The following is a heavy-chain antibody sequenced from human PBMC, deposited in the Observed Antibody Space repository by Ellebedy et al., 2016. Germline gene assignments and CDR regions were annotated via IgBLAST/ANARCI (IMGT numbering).Heavy chain of an antibody. D-gene: IGHD6-6*01. V-gene: IGHV1-69*13. Sequence: SVKVSXXASGGTFSSYAISWVRQAPGQGLEWMGGIIPIFGTANYAQKFQGRVTITADESTSTAYMELSSLRSEDTAVYYCAALREQLALRYWGQGTLVTVSS. J-gene: IGHJ4*02. CDR3: AALREQLALRY. CDR2: IIPIFGTA. CDR1: GGTFSSYA.